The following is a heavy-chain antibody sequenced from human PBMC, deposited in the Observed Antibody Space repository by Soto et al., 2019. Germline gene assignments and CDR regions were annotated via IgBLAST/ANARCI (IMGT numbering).Heavy chain of an antibody. J-gene: IGHJ3*02. Sequence: QVQLVESGGGVVQPGRSLRLSCAASGFTFSNYGMHWVRQAPGKGLEWVSGIVGSGGRTYYPDSVKGRFTISRDNSKNTLYLQTNSLRAEDTAVYYCVLRGGLYPDAFDIWGQGTMVTVSS. CDR1: GFTFSNYG. CDR3: VLRGGLYPDAFDI. V-gene: IGHV3-NL1*01. D-gene: IGHD3-16*01. CDR2: IVGSGGRT.